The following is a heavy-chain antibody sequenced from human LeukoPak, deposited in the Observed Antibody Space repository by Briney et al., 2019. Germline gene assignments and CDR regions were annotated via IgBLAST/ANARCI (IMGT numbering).Heavy chain of an antibody. CDR1: GGSISSGGYY. D-gene: IGHD6-6*01. CDR3: ARSSPPETFDY. V-gene: IGHV4-31*03. Sequence: PSETLSLTCTVSGGSISSGGYYWSWIRQHPGKGLKWIGYIYYSGSTYYNPSLKSRVTVSVDTSKNQFSLKLSSVTAADTAVYYCARSSPPETFDYWGQGTLVTVSS. CDR2: IYYSGST. J-gene: IGHJ4*02.